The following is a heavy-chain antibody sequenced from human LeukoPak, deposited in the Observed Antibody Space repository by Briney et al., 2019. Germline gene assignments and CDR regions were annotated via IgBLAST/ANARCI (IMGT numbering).Heavy chain of an antibody. CDR1: GYTFTSYD. Sequence: ASVKASCKASGYTFTSYDINWVRQATGQGLEWMGWMNPNSGNTGYAQKFQGRVTMTRNTSISTAYMELSSLRSEDTDVYYCARKDYPSGYYVYYYYYGMDVWGQGTTVTVSS. J-gene: IGHJ6*02. CDR3: ARKDYPSGYYVYYYYYGMDV. V-gene: IGHV1-8*01. CDR2: MNPNSGNT. D-gene: IGHD3-22*01.